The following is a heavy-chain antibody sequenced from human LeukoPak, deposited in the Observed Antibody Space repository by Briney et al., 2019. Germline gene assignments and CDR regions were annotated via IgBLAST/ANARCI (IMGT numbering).Heavy chain of an antibody. CDR2: ISSSSSYI. D-gene: IGHD3-16*02. Sequence: GGSLRLSCAASGFTFSSYSMNWVRQAPGKGLEWVSSISSSSSYIYYADSVKGRFTISRDNAKNSLYLQMNSLRAEDTAVYYYARCREVIAAFDIWGQGTMVTVSS. V-gene: IGHV3-21*01. CDR3: ARCREVIAAFDI. J-gene: IGHJ3*02. CDR1: GFTFSSYS.